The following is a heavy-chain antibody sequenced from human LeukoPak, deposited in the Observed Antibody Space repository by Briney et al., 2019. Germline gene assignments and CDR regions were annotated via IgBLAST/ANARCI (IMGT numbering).Heavy chain of an antibody. CDR2: IYYSGST. CDR1: GGSVSSGSYY. J-gene: IGHJ5*02. V-gene: IGHV4-61*01. CDR3: ATYGYSSSWYWFDP. D-gene: IGHD6-13*01. Sequence: PSETLSHTCTVSGGSVSSGSYYWSWIRQPPGKGLEWIVYIYYSGSTNYNPSLKSRVTISVDTSKNQYSLKPSSVTAADTAVYYCATYGYSSSWYWFDPWGQGTLVTVSS.